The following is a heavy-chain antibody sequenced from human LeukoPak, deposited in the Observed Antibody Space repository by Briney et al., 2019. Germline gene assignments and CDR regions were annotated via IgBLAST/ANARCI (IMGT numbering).Heavy chain of an antibody. J-gene: IGHJ4*02. D-gene: IGHD6-19*01. V-gene: IGHV4-34*01. Sequence: PSETLSLTCAVYGGSFSGYYWSWIRQPPGKGLEWIGEINHSGNTNYNPSLKSRVTISVDTSKNQFSLKLSSVTAADTAVYYCARGSTIAVGSNFDYWGQGTLVTVSS. CDR3: ARGSTIAVGSNFDY. CDR1: GGSFSGYY. CDR2: INHSGNT.